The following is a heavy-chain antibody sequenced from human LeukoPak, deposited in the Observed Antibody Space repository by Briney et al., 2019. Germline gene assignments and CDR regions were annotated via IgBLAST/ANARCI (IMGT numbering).Heavy chain of an antibody. CDR1: GYTFTSYD. Sequence: ASVKVSCKASGYTFTSYDINWVRPATGQGLEWMGWMNPNSGNTGYAQKFQGRVTITRNTSISTAYMELSSLRSEDTAVYYCARTGTTPYYFDYWGQGTLVTVSS. V-gene: IGHV1-8*03. CDR2: MNPNSGNT. D-gene: IGHD1-7*01. CDR3: ARTGTTPYYFDY. J-gene: IGHJ4*02.